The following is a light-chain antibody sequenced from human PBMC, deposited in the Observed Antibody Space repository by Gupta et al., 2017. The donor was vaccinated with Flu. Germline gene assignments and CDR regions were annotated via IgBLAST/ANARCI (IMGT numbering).Light chain of an antibody. CDR2: EAS. V-gene: IGKV1-5*03. CDR1: QRIGTL. J-gene: IGKJ5*01. CDR3: QQCKTYPIT. Sequence: DIQMTQSPSTLSASVGDRVTITCRASQRIGTLLAWYQQKPGKAPKLLIYEASILQDGVPLRFSGSGSGTEFTLTINSLQPDDFATYFCQQCKTYPITFGQGTRLEIK.